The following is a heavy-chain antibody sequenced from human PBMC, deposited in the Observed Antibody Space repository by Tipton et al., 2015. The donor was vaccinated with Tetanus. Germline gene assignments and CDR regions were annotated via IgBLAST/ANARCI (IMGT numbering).Heavy chain of an antibody. D-gene: IGHD3-22*01. CDR1: GGSISSYY. CDR2: IYTSGST. CDR3: ARYYDSSGYYRRRYTSSFDY. Sequence: TLSLTCTVSGGSISSYYWSWIRQPAGKGLEWIERIYTSGSTNYNPSLKSRVTMSVDTSKNQFSLKLSSVTAADTAVYYCARYYDSSGYYRRRYTSSFDYWGQGTLVTVSS. J-gene: IGHJ4*02. V-gene: IGHV4-4*07.